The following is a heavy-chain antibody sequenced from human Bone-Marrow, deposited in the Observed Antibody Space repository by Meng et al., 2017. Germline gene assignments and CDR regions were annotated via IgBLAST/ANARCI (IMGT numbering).Heavy chain of an antibody. Sequence: QFRLGESGAGVKKPGPSLKVSCKASGGTFSSNAISWVRQAPGQGLEWMGRINPKSGDTHYAQKFQARVTMTGDTSISTAYMELSGLRSDDTAMYYCARDEDISAAGKLFGDYWGQGTLVTVSS. CDR2: INPKSGDT. CDR1: GGTFSSNA. D-gene: IGHD6-25*01. CDR3: ARDEDISAAGKLFGDY. J-gene: IGHJ4*02. V-gene: IGHV1-2*06.